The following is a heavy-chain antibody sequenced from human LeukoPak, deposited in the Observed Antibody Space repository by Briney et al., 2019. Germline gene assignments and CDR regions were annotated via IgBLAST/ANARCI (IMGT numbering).Heavy chain of an antibody. CDR3: ATEQYYYDSSGYYYRDY. J-gene: IGHJ4*02. CDR2: MNPNSGNT. D-gene: IGHD3-22*01. V-gene: IGHV1-8*01. Sequence: ASVTVSCKASGYTFTSYDINWARQAPGQGLEWMGWMNPNSGNTGYAQKFQGRVTMTRNTSISTAYMELSSLRSEDTAVYYCATEQYYYDSSGYYYRDYWGQGTLVTVSS. CDR1: GYTFTSYD.